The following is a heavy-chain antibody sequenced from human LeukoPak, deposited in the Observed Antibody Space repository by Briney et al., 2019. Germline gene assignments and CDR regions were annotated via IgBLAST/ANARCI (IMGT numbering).Heavy chain of an antibody. CDR1: GFTFSSYG. D-gene: IGHD2-2*01. J-gene: IGHJ6*02. CDR2: ISYDGSNK. Sequence: PGRSLRLSCAASGFTFSSYGMHWVRQAPGKGLEWVAVISYDGSNKYYADSVKGRFTISRDNSKNTLYLQMNSLRAEDTAVYYCAKDLSTSATYGMDVWGQGTTVTVSS. CDR3: AKDLSTSATYGMDV. V-gene: IGHV3-30*18.